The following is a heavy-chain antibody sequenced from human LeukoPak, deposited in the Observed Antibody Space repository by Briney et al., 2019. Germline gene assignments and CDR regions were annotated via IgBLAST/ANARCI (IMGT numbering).Heavy chain of an antibody. V-gene: IGHV4-59*01. CDR3: ASTANYYGSGSYYKN. CDR2: IYYSGST. Sequence: PSETLSLTCTVSGGSITSYYWGWIRQPPGKGLEWIGNIYYSGSTNYNPSLKSRVTISIDTSKNQFSLKLSSVTAADTAVYYCASTANYYGSGSYYKNWGQGTLATVSS. D-gene: IGHD3-10*01. J-gene: IGHJ4*02. CDR1: GGSITSYY.